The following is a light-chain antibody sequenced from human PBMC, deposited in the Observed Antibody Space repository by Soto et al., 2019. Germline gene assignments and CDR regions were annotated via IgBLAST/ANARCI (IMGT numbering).Light chain of an antibody. Sequence: QSALPQSASVSGSPGQSIPISCTGTSSDVGGYNYVSWYQQHPGKAPKLIIYDVSNRPSGVSTRFSGSKSGNTASLTISGLQAEDEADYTCSSYTSTNSWVYGGGTKVTVL. CDR1: SSDVGGYNY. CDR3: SSYTSTNSWV. CDR2: DVS. V-gene: IGLV2-14*01. J-gene: IGLJ3*02.